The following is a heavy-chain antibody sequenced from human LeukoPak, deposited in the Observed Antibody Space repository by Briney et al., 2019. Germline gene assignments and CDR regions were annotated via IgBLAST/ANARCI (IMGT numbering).Heavy chain of an antibody. D-gene: IGHD5-24*01. Sequence: GGSLRLSCAASGFTFSSHSMNWVRQAPGRGLEWVSYISGSSRPIYYADSVKGRFTISRDNPKNSLYLQMNSLRAEDTAVYYCARGGLEPVDYWGQGTLVTVSS. V-gene: IGHV3-48*01. CDR3: ARGGLEPVDY. CDR2: ISGSSRPI. CDR1: GFTFSSHS. J-gene: IGHJ4*02.